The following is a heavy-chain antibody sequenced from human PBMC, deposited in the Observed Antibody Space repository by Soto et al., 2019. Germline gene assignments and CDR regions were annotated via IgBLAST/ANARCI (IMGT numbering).Heavy chain of an antibody. CDR1: GIPFGSRA. CDR2: ITDTGGDT. J-gene: IGHJ4*02. Sequence: EVQLLESGGDLVQPGGSLRLSCVASGIPFGSRAMSWGRQAPGEGLEWVSTITDTGGDTKYADSVRGWFTMSRDNSKNTLYLQMNSLRVEDSALYYCARGSTDSYPGSRIFDFWGRGTLVTVSS. V-gene: IGHV3-23*01. D-gene: IGHD3-10*01. CDR3: ARGSTDSYPGSRIFDF.